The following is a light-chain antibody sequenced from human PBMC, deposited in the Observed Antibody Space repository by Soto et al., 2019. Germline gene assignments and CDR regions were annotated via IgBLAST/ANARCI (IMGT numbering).Light chain of an antibody. J-gene: IGKJ1*01. CDR2: KAS. V-gene: IGKV1-5*03. CDR1: QSISSW. Sequence: DIQMTQSPSTLSASVGDRVTITCRASQSISSWLAWYQQKPGKAPKLLIYKASSLESGVPSRFSGSGSWTEFTLTISSLQPDEFATYYCQQFHSFSPTFGQGTKVEIK. CDR3: QQFHSFSPT.